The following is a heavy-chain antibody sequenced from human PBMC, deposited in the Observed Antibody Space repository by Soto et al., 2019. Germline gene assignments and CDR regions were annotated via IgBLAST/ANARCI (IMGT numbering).Heavy chain of an antibody. V-gene: IGHV1-2*04. CDR1: GYTFTGYY. J-gene: IGHJ4*02. CDR3: ARGGPTIFGVVIYYFDY. CDR2: INPNSGGT. Sequence: ASVKVSCKASGYTFTGYYMHWVRQAPGQRHEWMGWINPNSGGTNYAQKFQGWVTMTRDTSISTAYMELSRLRSDDTAVYYCARGGPTIFGVVIYYFDYWGQGTLVTVSS. D-gene: IGHD3-3*01.